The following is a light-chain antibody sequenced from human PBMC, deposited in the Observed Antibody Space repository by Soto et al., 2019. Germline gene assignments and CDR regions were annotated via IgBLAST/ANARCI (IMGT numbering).Light chain of an antibody. Sequence: DIKMTQSPSTLSASVGDRVTITCRASQSISTWLAWYQQEPGKAPKLLIHKASSLQSGVPSRFSGRGSGTNFTLTISSLQPEDFATYYCIQDFISPLTVGQGSIADIK. CDR1: QSISTW. CDR3: IQDFISPLT. J-gene: IGKJ1*01. CDR2: KAS. V-gene: IGKV1-5*03.